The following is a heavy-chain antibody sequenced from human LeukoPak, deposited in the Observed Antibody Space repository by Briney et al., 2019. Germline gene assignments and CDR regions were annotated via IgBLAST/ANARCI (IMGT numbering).Heavy chain of an antibody. CDR1: GFTFSSYS. J-gene: IGHJ6*03. D-gene: IGHD2-8*02. Sequence: GGSLRLSCAASGFTFSSYSMNWVRQAPGKGLEWVAVISYDGSNKYYADSVKGRFTISRDNSKNTLYLQMNSLRAEDTAVYYCAKSGVLVFYYYYMDVWGKGTTVTVSS. CDR3: AKSGVLVFYYYYMDV. CDR2: ISYDGSNK. V-gene: IGHV3-30*18.